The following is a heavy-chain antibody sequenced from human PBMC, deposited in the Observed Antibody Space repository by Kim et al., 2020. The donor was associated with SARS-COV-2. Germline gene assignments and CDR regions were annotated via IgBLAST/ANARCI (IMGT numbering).Heavy chain of an antibody. D-gene: IGHD3-22*01. J-gene: IGHJ4*02. CDR2: ITGDAVTT. V-gene: IGHV3-23*01. CDR3: AKRDYPYSSDYYPLFDY. Sequence: GGSLRLSCAASGFSFSTYAMAWVRQAPGKGLEWVSGITGDAVTTYYADSVKGRFTISRDNSKDTLYLQMNSLRAEDTALYYCAKRDYPYSSDYYPLFDYWGQRTLVTVSS. CDR1: GFSFSTYA.